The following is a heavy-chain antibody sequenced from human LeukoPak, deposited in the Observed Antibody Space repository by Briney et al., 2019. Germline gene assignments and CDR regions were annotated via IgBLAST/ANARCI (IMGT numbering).Heavy chain of an antibody. Sequence: SGGSLRLSCAASGFTFSSYGMHWVRQAPGKGLEWVAVISYDGSNKYYADSVKGRFTISRDNSNNTLYLQMNSLRAEDTAVYYCAKDSRARYCSSTSCYGDLDYWGQGTLVTVSS. CDR2: ISYDGSNK. CDR3: AKDSRARYCSSTSCYGDLDY. D-gene: IGHD2-2*01. V-gene: IGHV3-30*18. CDR1: GFTFSSYG. J-gene: IGHJ4*02.